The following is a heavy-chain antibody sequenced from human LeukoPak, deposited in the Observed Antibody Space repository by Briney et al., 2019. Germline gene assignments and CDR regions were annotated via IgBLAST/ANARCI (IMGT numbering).Heavy chain of an antibody. V-gene: IGHV4-4*07. D-gene: IGHD3-22*01. CDR3: ARYLPNYYDSSGYYSLGFDY. J-gene: IGHJ4*02. CDR1: GGSISSYY. CDR2: IYTSGST. Sequence: SETLSLTCTVSGGSISSYYWSWIRQPAGKGLEWIGRIYTSGSTNYNPSLKSRVTMSVDTSKNQFSLKLSSVTAADTAVYYRARYLPNYYDSSGYYSLGFDYWGQGTLVTVSS.